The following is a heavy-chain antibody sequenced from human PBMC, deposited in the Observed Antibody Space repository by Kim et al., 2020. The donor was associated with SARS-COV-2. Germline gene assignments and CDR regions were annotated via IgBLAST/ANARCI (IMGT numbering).Heavy chain of an antibody. CDR2: IYHSGST. CDR3: ARYVAWFGESGWFDP. Sequence: SETLSLTCAVSGGSISSSNWWSWVRQPPGKGLEWIGEIYHSGSTNYNPSLKSRVTISVDKSKNQFSLKLSSVTAADTAVYYCARYVAWFGESGWFDPWGQGTLVTVSS. J-gene: IGHJ5*02. CDR1: GGSISSSNW. D-gene: IGHD3-10*01. V-gene: IGHV4-4*02.